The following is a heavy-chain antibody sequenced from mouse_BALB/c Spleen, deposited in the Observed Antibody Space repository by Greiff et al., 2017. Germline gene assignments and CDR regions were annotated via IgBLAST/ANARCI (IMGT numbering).Heavy chain of an antibody. J-gene: IGHJ3*01. V-gene: IGHV1S81*02. CDR3: TRGGYYDYPWFAY. D-gene: IGHD2-4*01. CDR1: GYTFTSYY. Sequence: VQVVESGAELVKPGASVKLSCKASGYTFTSYYMYWVKQRPGQGLEWIGEINPSNGGTNFNEKFKSKATLTVDKSSSTAYMQLSSLTSEDSAVYYCTRGGYYDYPWFAYWGQGTLVTVSA. CDR2: INPSNGGT.